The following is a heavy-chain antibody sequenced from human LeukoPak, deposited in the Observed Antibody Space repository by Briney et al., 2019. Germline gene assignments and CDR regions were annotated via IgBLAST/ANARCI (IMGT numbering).Heavy chain of an antibody. D-gene: IGHD3-22*01. CDR2: INHSGST. CDR1: GGSFSGYY. Sequence: SETLSLTCAVYGGSFSGYYWSWIRQPPGKGLEWIGEINHSGSTNYNPSLKSRVTISADTSKNQFSLKLSSVTAADTAVYYCARGGYYDSSGYYSHDAFDIWGQGTMVTVSS. CDR3: ARGGYYDSSGYYSHDAFDI. J-gene: IGHJ3*02. V-gene: IGHV4-34*01.